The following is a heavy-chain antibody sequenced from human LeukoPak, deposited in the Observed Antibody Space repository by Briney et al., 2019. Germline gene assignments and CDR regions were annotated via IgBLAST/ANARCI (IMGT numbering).Heavy chain of an antibody. CDR3: ARLGYCSGGTCSSGYFYGMDV. J-gene: IGHJ6*02. V-gene: IGHV5-51*01. CDR2: IFAGDSDT. Sequence: GESLKISCKASANTFTNSWIGWVRQMPGKGLEWIEIIFAGDSDTTYSPSLQGQFTISADRSISTAYLQWNSLKASDTAMYFCARLGYCSGGTCSSGYFYGMDVWGQGTTVTVYS. D-gene: IGHD2-15*01. CDR1: ANTFTNSW.